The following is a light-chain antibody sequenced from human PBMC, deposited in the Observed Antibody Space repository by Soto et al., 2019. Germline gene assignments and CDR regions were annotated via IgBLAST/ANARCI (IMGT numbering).Light chain of an antibody. CDR2: EAS. CDR3: QKYNSYSRA. V-gene: IGKV1-5*03. J-gene: IGKJ1*01. CDR1: QSIGSW. Sequence: DIQMTQSPSTLSASVGDRVSITCRASQSIGSWLAWYQQKPGKAPKLLIYEASSLESGVPSRFSGSGSGKEFHFTIRSLQPDDFATYYCQKYNSYSRAFGPGTKVDIK.